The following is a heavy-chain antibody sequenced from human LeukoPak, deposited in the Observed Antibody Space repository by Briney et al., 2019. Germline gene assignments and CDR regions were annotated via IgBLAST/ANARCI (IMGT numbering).Heavy chain of an antibody. CDR3: ARENSGSYYQFDC. Sequence: GGSLRLSCAASGLTFSDYYMSWIRQAPGKGLEWVSYISSSGSTIYYADSVKGRFTISRDNAKNSLYLQMNSLRPEDTAVYYCARENSGSYYQFDCWGQGTLVTVSS. V-gene: IGHV3-11*04. J-gene: IGHJ4*02. D-gene: IGHD1-26*01. CDR1: GLTFSDYY. CDR2: ISSSGSTI.